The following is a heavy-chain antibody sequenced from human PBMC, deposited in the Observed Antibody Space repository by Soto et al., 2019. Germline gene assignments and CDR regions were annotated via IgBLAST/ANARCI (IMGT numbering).Heavy chain of an antibody. CDR2: ISSSGSTI. V-gene: IGHV3-11*01. D-gene: IGHD5-18*01. CDR3: ARGNLRGHSYGPVDY. J-gene: IGHJ4*02. Sequence: GGSLRLSCAASRFTFSDYYMNWIRQAPGKGLEWVSYISSSGSTIYYADSVKGRFTISRDNAKNSLYLQMNSLRAEDTAVYYCARGNLRGHSYGPVDYCGQRTLVTVSS. CDR1: RFTFSDYY.